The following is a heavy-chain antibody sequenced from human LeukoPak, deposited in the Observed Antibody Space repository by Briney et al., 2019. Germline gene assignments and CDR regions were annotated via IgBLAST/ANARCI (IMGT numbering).Heavy chain of an antibody. CDR1: GGSISSSSYY. CDR2: IYYSGST. D-gene: IGHD2-21*02. J-gene: IGHJ3*02. V-gene: IGHV4-39*07. Sequence: SETLSLTCTVSGGSISSSSYYWGWIRQPPGKGLEWIGSIYYSGSTYYNPSLKSRVTISVDTSKNQFSLKLSSVTAADTAVYYCAREGVTGPGAFDIWGQGTMVTVSS. CDR3: AREGVTGPGAFDI.